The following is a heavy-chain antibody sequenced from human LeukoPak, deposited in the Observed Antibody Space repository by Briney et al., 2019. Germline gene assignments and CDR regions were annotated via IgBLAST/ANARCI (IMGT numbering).Heavy chain of an antibody. D-gene: IGHD5-18*01. V-gene: IGHV3-9*01. CDR2: ISWNSGSI. Sequence: PGGSLRLSCAASGFTFDDYAMHWVRQAPGKGLEWVSGISWNSGSIGYADSVKGRFTISRDNAKNSLYLQMNSLRAEDTAVYYCAKDSAWIQLWDWYYFDYWGQGTLVTVSS. CDR1: GFTFDDYA. J-gene: IGHJ4*02. CDR3: AKDSAWIQLWDWYYFDY.